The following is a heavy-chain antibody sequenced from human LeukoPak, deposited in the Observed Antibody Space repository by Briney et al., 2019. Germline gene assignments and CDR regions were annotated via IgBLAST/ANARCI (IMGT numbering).Heavy chain of an antibody. CDR2: IYHGGST. D-gene: IGHD3-10*01. CDR3: ARATSRAYYYYYMDV. Sequence: SETLSLTCTVSGYSISSGYYWGWIRQPPGKGLEWIGSIYHGGSTYYNPSLKSRVTISVDTSKNQFSLKLSSVTAADTAVYYCARATSRAYYYYYMDVWGKGTTVTVSS. V-gene: IGHV4-38-2*02. CDR1: GYSISSGYY. J-gene: IGHJ6*03.